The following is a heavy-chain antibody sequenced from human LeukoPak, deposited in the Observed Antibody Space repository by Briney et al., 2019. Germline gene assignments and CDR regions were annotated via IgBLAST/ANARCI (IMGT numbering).Heavy chain of an antibody. CDR2: IYTSGST. V-gene: IGHV4-61*02. CDR1: GGSISSGSYY. D-gene: IGHD3-3*01. Sequence: PSETLSLTCTVSGGSISSGSYYWSWIRQPAGKGLEWIGRIYTSGSTNYNPSLKSRVTISVDTSKNQFSLKLSSVTAADTAVYYCASGYYDFWSGSISPPRRWGQGTLVTVSS. J-gene: IGHJ1*01. CDR3: ASGYYDFWSGSISPPRR.